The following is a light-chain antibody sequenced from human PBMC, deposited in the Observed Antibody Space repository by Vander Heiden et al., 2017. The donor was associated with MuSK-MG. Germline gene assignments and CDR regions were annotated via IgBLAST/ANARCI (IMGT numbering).Light chain of an antibody. CDR3: QQYGNSPPT. CDR1: QRVNSNY. Sequence: EIVLTQSPGTPSLSRGERATLSRRTSQRVNSNYLAWYQLKPGQAPRLLIYGASSRATGIPDRFSGSGSGTDFTLTISRLDLDDFAVYYCQQYGNSPPTFGGGAKVEIK. J-gene: IGKJ4*01. CDR2: GAS. V-gene: IGKV3-20*01.